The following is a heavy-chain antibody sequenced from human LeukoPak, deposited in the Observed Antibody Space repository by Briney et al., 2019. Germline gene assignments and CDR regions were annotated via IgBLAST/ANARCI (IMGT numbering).Heavy chain of an antibody. CDR2: IIPIFGTA. CDR1: GVTFSSYA. J-gene: IGHJ1*01. Sequence: SVKVSCKASGVTFSSYAISWVRQAPGQGLEWMGRIIPIFGTANYAQKFQGRVTITTDESTSTAYMELSSLRSEDTAAYYCARTKEPLAEYFQHWGQGTLVTVSS. CDR3: ARTKEPLAEYFQH. D-gene: IGHD1-26*01. V-gene: IGHV1-69*05.